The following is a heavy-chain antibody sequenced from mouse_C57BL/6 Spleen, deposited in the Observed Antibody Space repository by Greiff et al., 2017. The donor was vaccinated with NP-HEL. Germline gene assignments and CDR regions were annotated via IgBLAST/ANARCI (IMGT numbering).Heavy chain of an antibody. CDR1: GYTFTSYW. Sequence: QVQLQQPGAELVRPGTSVKLSCKASGYTFTSYWMHWVKQRPGQGLEWIGVIDPSDSYTNYNQKFKGKATLTVDTSSSTAYMQLSSLTSEDSAVYYCARPAVVATRAMDYWGQGTSVTVSS. D-gene: IGHD1-1*01. CDR2: IDPSDSYT. J-gene: IGHJ4*01. CDR3: ARPAVVATRAMDY. V-gene: IGHV1-59*01.